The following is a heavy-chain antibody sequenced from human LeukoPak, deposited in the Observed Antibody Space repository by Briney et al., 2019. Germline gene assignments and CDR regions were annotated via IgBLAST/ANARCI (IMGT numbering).Heavy chain of an antibody. CDR3: ARPHSSSAYYFDY. CDR2: IYPGDSDT. D-gene: IGHD6-6*01. V-gene: IGHV5-51*01. CDR1: GYSFTSYW. Sequence: PGESLKISCKGSGYSFTSYWIGWVRQMPGKGLVWMGIIYPGDSDTRYSPSFQGQVTISADKSISTAYLQWSSLKASDTAMYYCARPHSSSAYYFDYWGQGTLVTVSS. J-gene: IGHJ4*02.